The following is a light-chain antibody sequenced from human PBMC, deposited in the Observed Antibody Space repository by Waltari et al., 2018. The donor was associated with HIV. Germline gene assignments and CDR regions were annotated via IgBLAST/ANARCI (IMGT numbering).Light chain of an antibody. V-gene: IGLV3-21*02. Sequence: SYVLTQPPSESVAPGQTARVTCGGQNVGSNSVHWDQQKAGQPPTLVLYDDTDRPSGIPERFSGSNSGNTATLTISRVEVGDEADYYCHVWDSAGDGHVFGSGTKVTV. CDR3: HVWDSAGDGHV. CDR1: NVGSNS. J-gene: IGLJ1*01. CDR2: DDT.